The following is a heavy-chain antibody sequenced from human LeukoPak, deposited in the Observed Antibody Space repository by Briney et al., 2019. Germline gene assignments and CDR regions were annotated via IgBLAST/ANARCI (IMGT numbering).Heavy chain of an antibody. J-gene: IGHJ3*02. D-gene: IGHD5-18*01. CDR3: ARRRFSYGDNDAFDI. Sequence: SETLSLTCTVSRGSLSSYYWSWIRQSPGKGREWIGYIYYSGGTNYNPSLESRVTISVDRSTNQFSLKVRSVTAADTAVYYCARRRFSYGDNDAFDIWGQGTMVTVSS. V-gene: IGHV4-59*08. CDR2: IYYSGGT. CDR1: RGSLSSYY.